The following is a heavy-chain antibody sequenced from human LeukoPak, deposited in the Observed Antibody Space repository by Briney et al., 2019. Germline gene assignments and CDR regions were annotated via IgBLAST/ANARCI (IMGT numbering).Heavy chain of an antibody. CDR1: GFTFSSYG. CDR2: ISYDGSNK. J-gene: IGHJ4*02. Sequence: GRSLRLSCAASGFTFSSYGMHWVRQAPGKGLEWVAVISYDGSNKYYADSVKGRFTISRDNSKNTLYLQMNSLRAEDTAVYYCAKDRAYYDSEEGGFDYWGQGTLVTVSS. CDR3: AKDRAYYDSEEGGFDY. V-gene: IGHV3-30*18. D-gene: IGHD3-22*01.